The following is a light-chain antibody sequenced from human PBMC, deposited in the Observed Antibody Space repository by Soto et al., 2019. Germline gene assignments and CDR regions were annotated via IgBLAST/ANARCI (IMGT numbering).Light chain of an antibody. Sequence: IQLTHSPPTLSASVGDRVTITCRASQSISSWLAWYQQKPGKAPKLLIYDASSLESGVPSRFSGSGSGTEFTLTISSLQPDDFATYYCQQYNSYGTFGQGPKVDIK. V-gene: IGKV1-5*01. CDR3: QQYNSYGT. CDR2: DAS. CDR1: QSISSW. J-gene: IGKJ1*01.